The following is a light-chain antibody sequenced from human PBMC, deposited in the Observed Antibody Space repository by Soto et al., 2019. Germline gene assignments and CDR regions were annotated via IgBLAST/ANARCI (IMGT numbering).Light chain of an antibody. CDR1: QSVSAY. V-gene: IGKV3-15*01. J-gene: IGKJ4*01. CDR3: QQYSDWPLVT. Sequence: EKVMTQAAGTLVVFPRERVNPTCRASQSVSAYLAWYLQKPGQAPRLLIYGASTRATGIPARFSGSGSGTEFTLTISSLQSEDSAVYHCQQYSDWPLVTFGGGTKVDIK. CDR2: GAS.